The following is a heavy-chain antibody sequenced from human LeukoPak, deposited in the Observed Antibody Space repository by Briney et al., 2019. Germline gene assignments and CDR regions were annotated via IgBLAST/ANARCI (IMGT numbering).Heavy chain of an antibody. D-gene: IGHD3-3*01. CDR2: SDWDDDK. Sequence: ESGPSLIKPTPALTLTFTLSGFSLSTRGVGGRWIRQSPGKALEWLAHSDWDDDKYYSRSLKTRVTSSKDTSKNQVALIMTNMDPVDTATYYCARIFGSRYYFDNWGQGTLVTVSS. V-gene: IGHV2-70*13. CDR3: ARIFGSRYYFDN. J-gene: IGHJ4*02. CDR1: GFSLSTRGVG.